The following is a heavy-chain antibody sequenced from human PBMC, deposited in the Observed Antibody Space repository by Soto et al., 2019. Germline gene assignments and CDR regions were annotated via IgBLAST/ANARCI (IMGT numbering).Heavy chain of an antibody. Sequence: GASVKVSWKASGYTFTSYGISWVRQAPGQGLEWMGWISAYNGNTNYAQKLQGRVTMTTDTSTSTAYMELRSLRSDDTAVYYCARDIIDIVVVVAATRPLAFDIWGQGTMVTVSS. CDR1: GYTFTSYG. CDR2: ISAYNGNT. CDR3: ARDIIDIVVVVAATRPLAFDI. J-gene: IGHJ3*02. D-gene: IGHD2-15*01. V-gene: IGHV1-18*01.